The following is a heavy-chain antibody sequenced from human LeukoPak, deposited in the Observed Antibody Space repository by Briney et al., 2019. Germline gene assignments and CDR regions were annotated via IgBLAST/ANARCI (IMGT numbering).Heavy chain of an antibody. V-gene: IGHV3-21*01. J-gene: IGHJ5*02. CDR3: ARVMTTVTNGWFDP. D-gene: IGHD4-17*01. Sequence: GGSLRLSCAASGCTFSSYSMNWVRQAPGKGLEWVSSISSSSSYIYYADSVKGRFTISRDNAKNSLYLQMNSLRAEDTAVYYCARVMTTVTNGWFDPWGQGTLVTVSS. CDR2: ISSSSSYI. CDR1: GCTFSSYS.